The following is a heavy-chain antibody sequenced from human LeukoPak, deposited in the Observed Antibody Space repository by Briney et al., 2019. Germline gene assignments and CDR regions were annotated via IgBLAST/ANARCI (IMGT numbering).Heavy chain of an antibody. Sequence: SETLSLTCTVCSVSIAPSWLSWLRQSPGKGLEWIGYIYYTGITNYNPSLKSRVTMLVDSSKNQFSLQLTSVVAADTGVYYFARKGSAHHICDYWGQGALVTVSS. V-gene: IGHV4-59*08. D-gene: IGHD3-10*01. CDR3: ARKGSAHHICDY. J-gene: IGHJ4*02. CDR1: SVSIAPSW. CDR2: IYYTGIT.